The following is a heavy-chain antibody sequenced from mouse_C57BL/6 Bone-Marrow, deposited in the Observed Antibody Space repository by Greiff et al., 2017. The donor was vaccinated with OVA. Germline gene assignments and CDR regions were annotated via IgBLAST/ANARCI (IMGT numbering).Heavy chain of an antibody. V-gene: IGHV1-81*01. J-gene: IGHJ2*01. Sequence: VNVVESGAELARPGASVKLSCKASGYTFTSYGISWVKQRTGQGLEWIGEIHPRSGNTYYNEKFKGKATLTADKSSSTAYMELRSLTSEDSAVYFCARGITTVVADFDYWGQGTTLTVSS. CDR3: ARGITTVVADFDY. CDR2: IHPRSGNT. D-gene: IGHD1-1*01. CDR1: GYTFTSYG.